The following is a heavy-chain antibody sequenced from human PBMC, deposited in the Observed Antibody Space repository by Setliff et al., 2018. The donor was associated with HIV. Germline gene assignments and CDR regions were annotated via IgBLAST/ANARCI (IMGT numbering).Heavy chain of an antibody. J-gene: IGHJ3*02. CDR1: GFTFISYG. CDR2: VRYDGSYR. Sequence: GGSLRLSCAVSGFTFISYGMYWVRQAPGKGLEWVAFVRYDGSYRYYVDSVKGRFTISRDNSKNTMFLQMNSLRVEDTAIYYCAKMHTAMDPDTFDIWGQGTMVTVSS. V-gene: IGHV3-30*02. CDR3: AKMHTAMDPDTFDI. D-gene: IGHD5-18*01.